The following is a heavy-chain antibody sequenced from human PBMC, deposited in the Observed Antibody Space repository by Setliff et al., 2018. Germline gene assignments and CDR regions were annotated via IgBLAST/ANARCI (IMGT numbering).Heavy chain of an antibody. CDR1: GFTFSSYA. CDR3: ARNRYADY. Sequence: PGGSLRLSCAASGFTFSSYAMTWVRQAPGKGLEWVSGVGASGVATSYADSVKGRFTISRDNAKNSLYLQMNSLRAEDTAVYYCARNRYADYWGQGTLVTVSS. D-gene: IGHD1-1*01. V-gene: IGHV3-23*01. CDR2: VGASGVAT. J-gene: IGHJ4*02.